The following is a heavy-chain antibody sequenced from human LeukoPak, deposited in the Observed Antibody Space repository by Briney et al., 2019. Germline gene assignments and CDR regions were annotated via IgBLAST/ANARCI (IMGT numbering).Heavy chain of an antibody. CDR2: ISYDGSNK. J-gene: IGHJ1*01. D-gene: IGHD5-12*01. CDR1: GFTFSSYV. CDR3: AKDHSVIVATN. V-gene: IGHV3-30*18. Sequence: PGGSLRLSCAASGFTFSSYVMHWVRQAPGKGLEWVAVISYDGSNKYYADSVKGRFTISRDNSKNTLYLQMNSLRAEDTAVYYCAKDHSVIVATNWGQGTLVTVSS.